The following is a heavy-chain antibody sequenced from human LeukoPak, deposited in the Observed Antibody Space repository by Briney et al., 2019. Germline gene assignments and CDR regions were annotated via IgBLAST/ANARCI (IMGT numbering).Heavy chain of an antibody. CDR3: ARATDYGDYGYSWFDP. J-gene: IGHJ5*02. V-gene: IGHV4-34*01. D-gene: IGHD4-17*01. CDR2: IYHSGST. CDR1: GGSFSGYY. Sequence: SETLSLTCAVYGGSFSGYYWSWIRQPPGKGLEWIGYIYHSGSTYYNPSLKSRVTISVDRSKNQFSLKLSSVTAADTAVYYCARATDYGDYGYSWFDPWGQGTLVTVSS.